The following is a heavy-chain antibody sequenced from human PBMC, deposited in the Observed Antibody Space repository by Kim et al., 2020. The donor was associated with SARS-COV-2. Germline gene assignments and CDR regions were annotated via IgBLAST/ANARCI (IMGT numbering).Heavy chain of an antibody. J-gene: IGHJ4*02. V-gene: IGHV5-51*01. CDR2: IYPGDSDT. Sequence: GESLQISCKGSGYSFTSYWIGWVRQMPGKGLEWMGIIYPGDSDTRYSPSFQGQVTISADKSISTAYLQWSSLKASDTAMYYCARGSLYCSGGSCYSEPFDYWGQGTLVTVSS. CDR3: ARGSLYCSGGSCYSEPFDY. CDR1: GYSFTSYW. D-gene: IGHD2-15*01.